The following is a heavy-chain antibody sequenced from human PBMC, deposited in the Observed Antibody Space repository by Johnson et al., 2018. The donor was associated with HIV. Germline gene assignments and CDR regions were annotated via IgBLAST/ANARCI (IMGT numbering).Heavy chain of an antibody. V-gene: IGHV3-15*01. D-gene: IGHD1-26*01. CDR2: IKSKTDGGTT. J-gene: IGHJ3*02. CDR1: GLSFSNFG. CDR3: ATPWDLLGAFDI. Sequence: VQLVESGGGVVQPGKSVTLSCVGSGLSFSNFGIHWVRQAPGKGLEWVGRIKSKTDGGTTDYAAPVTGRFTISRDDSKNTLYLQMNSLKIEDTAVYYCATPWDLLGAFDIWGQGTMVTVSS.